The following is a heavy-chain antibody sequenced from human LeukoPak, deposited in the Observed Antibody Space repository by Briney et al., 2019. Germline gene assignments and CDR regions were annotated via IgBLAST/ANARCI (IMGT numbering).Heavy chain of an antibody. D-gene: IGHD3-22*01. Sequence: GGSLRLSCAASGFTFSDYYMSWIRQAPGKGLEWVSYISSSGSTIYYADSVKGRFTISRDNAKNSLYLQMNSLRAEDTAVYYCARVKEDYDSSGYYPSPVLFDYWGQGTLVTVSS. CDR2: ISSSGSTI. CDR1: GFTFSDYY. CDR3: ARVKEDYDSSGYYPSPVLFDY. J-gene: IGHJ4*02. V-gene: IGHV3-11*01.